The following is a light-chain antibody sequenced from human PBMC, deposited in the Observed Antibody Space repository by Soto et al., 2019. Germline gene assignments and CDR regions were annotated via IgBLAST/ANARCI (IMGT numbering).Light chain of an antibody. CDR1: QGISNY. V-gene: IGKV1-27*01. J-gene: IGKJ5*01. Sequence: VSITCRASQGISNYLAWYQQKPGKVPRLLIYAASTLPTGVPSRFSGSGSGTDFTLTISSLQPEDFAIYYCQQYNSSPITFGQGTRLEIK. CDR3: QQYNSSPIT. CDR2: AAS.